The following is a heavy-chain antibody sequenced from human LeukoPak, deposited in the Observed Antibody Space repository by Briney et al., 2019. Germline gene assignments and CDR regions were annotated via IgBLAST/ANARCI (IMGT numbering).Heavy chain of an antibody. D-gene: IGHD5-12*01. J-gene: IGHJ4*02. CDR2: AYYRSQWNI. Sequence: SQTLSLTCAISGDSVSNNIVAWNWIRQSPSRGLEWLGRAYYRSQWNIHYADSVKGRITINPDTSKNQFSLQVNSVTPEDTAVYYCARAKGPGYGYFDYGGQGTQVTVSS. V-gene: IGHV6-1*01. CDR3: ARAKGPGYGYFDY. CDR1: GDSVSNNIVA.